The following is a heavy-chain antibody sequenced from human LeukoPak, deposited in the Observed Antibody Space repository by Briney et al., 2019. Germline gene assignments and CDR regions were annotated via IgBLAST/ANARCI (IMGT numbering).Heavy chain of an antibody. D-gene: IGHD7-27*01. CDR3: ARVERGHWGNDY. Sequence: SETLSLTCTVSGGSISSDYWSWVRQPPGKGLEWVGYIYYSGSTNYNPSLNSRITISLDTSENQFSLPLSSVTAADTAVYYCARVERGHWGNDYWGQGTLVTVSS. CDR2: IYYSGST. V-gene: IGHV4-59*08. J-gene: IGHJ4*02. CDR1: GGSISSDY.